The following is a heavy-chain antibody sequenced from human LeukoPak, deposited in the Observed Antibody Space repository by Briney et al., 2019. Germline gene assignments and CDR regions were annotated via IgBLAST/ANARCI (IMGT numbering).Heavy chain of an antibody. CDR3: AKAGQNYDFWSGYLHPLYYFDY. Sequence: GGSLRLSCAASGFTFNSYSMNWVRQAPGKGLEWVSYISSGSRTIYYADSVKGRFTISRDNAKNSLYLQVISLSAEDTSVYYCAKAGQNYDFWSGYLHPLYYFDYWGQGTLVTVSS. J-gene: IGHJ4*02. CDR2: ISSGSRTI. D-gene: IGHD3-3*01. CDR1: GFTFNSYS. V-gene: IGHV3-48*01.